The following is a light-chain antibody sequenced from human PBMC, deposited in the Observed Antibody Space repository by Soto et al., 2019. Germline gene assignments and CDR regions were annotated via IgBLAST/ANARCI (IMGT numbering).Light chain of an antibody. CDR2: AAS. V-gene: IGKV1-17*03. CDR1: XXXXXX. Sequence: DIQMTXXXSAXXASVGDRVTXTXRASXXXXXXLAWFQQKPGKVPKRLIYAASSLQSGVPSRFSGSGXGXXFTLTISSLQPEDFATYYCLQHNSYPLTFGGGTKVEIK. CDR3: LQHNSYPLT. J-gene: IGKJ4*01.